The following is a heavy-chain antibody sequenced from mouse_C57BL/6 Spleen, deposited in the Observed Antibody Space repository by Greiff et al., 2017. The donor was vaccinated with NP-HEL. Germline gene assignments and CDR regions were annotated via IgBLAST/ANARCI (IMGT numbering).Heavy chain of an antibody. D-gene: IGHD2-5*01. V-gene: IGHV8-8*01. CDR3: ARIRAYSNHYYAMDY. J-gene: IGHJ4*01. Sequence: QVTLKECGPGILQPSQTLSLTCSFSGFSLSTFGMGVGWIRQPSGKGLEWLAHIWWDDDKYYNPALKSRLTISKDTSKNQVFLKIANVDTADTATYYCARIRAYSNHYYAMDYWGQGTSVTVSS. CDR2: IWWDDDK. CDR1: GFSLSTFGMG.